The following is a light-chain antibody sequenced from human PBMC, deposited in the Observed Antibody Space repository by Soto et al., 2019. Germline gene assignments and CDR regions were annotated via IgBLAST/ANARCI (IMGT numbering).Light chain of an antibody. Sequence: QSALTQPASASGSPGQSITISCTGSSGDIGAYSYVFWYQQHPGKAPKLMIYDVNNRPSGVSDRFSGSKSGNTASLTISGLKTEDEADYYCSSYASENTYVLGTGTKLTVL. V-gene: IGLV2-14*03. J-gene: IGLJ1*01. CDR3: SSYASENTYV. CDR2: DVN. CDR1: SGDIGAYSY.